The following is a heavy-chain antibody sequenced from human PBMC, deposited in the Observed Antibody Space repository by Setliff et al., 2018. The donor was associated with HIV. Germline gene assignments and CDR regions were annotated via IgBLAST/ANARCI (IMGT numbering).Heavy chain of an antibody. CDR1: GGSISSSSYY. Sequence: SETLSLTCTVSGGSISSSSYYWGWIRQPPGKGLEWIGSIYCSGRTYYNPSLKSRVRILLDTSKNQFSLRLTSVTAADTAVYFCARRPMVRGFGRYYFDYWGQGTLVTVSS. CDR3: ARRPMVRGFGRYYFDY. D-gene: IGHD3-10*01. CDR2: IYCSGRT. V-gene: IGHV4-39*07. J-gene: IGHJ4*02.